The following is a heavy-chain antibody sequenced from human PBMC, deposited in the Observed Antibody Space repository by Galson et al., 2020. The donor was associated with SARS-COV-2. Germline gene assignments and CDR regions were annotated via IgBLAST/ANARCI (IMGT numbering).Heavy chain of an antibody. CDR2: IYYSGST. D-gene: IGHD1-26*01. Sequence: SETLSLTCTVSGGSISSYYWSWIRQPPGKGLEWIGYIYYSGSTNYNPSLKSRVTISVDTSKNQFSLKLSSVTAADTAVYYCARHTVGATRGEIDYWGQGTLVTVSS. V-gene: IGHV4-59*08. J-gene: IGHJ4*02. CDR3: ARHTVGATRGEIDY. CDR1: GGSISSYY.